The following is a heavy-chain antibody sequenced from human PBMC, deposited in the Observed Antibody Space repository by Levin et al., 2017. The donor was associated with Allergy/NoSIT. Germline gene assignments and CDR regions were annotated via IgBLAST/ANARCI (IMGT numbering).Heavy chain of an antibody. CDR2: IKQDGSEK. Sequence: GESLKISCVASGFTFRNYWMSWVRQAPGKGLEWVANIKQDGSEKYYVGSVKGRFTISRDNAKNSLFLQMNSLRAEDTAVYYCARDKIDGASFLDYWGQGTLVTVSS. D-gene: IGHD1-26*01. CDR1: GFTFRNYW. CDR3: ARDKIDGASFLDY. V-gene: IGHV3-7*01. J-gene: IGHJ4*02.